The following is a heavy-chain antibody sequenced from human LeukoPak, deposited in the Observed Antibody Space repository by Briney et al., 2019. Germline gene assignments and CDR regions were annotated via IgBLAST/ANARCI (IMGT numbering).Heavy chain of an antibody. D-gene: IGHD6-19*01. CDR1: GGSISSYY. CDR3: ARGSGWYYY. Sequence: SETLSLTCTVSGGSISSYYWSWIRQPPGKGLEWIGYIYYSVSTNYNPSLKSRVTISVDTSKNQFSLKLSSVTAADTAVYYCARGSGWYYYWGQGTLVTASS. V-gene: IGHV4-59*08. CDR2: IYYSVST. J-gene: IGHJ4*02.